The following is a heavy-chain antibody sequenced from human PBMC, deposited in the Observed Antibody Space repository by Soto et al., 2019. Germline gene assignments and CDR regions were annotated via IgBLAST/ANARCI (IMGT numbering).Heavy chain of an antibody. V-gene: IGHV1-18*01. CDR3: ARKGIVADKDHDAFDI. J-gene: IGHJ3*02. Sequence: ASVKVSCKASGYTFTSYGISWVRQAPGQGLEWMGWISAYNGNTNYAQKLQGRVTMTTDTSTSTAYMELRSLRVEDTAIYYCARKGIVADKDHDAFDIWGQGTMVTVSS. CDR2: ISAYNGNT. D-gene: IGHD1-26*01. CDR1: GYTFTSYG.